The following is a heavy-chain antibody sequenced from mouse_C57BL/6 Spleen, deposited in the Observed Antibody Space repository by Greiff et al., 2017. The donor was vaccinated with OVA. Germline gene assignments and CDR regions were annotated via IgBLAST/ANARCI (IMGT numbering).Heavy chain of an antibody. J-gene: IGHJ2*01. CDR1: GYTFTDYY. CDR3: AREGEYVRTSFDY. V-gene: IGHV1-77*01. D-gene: IGHD5-2*01. CDR2: IDPCGGNT. Sequence: QVQLQQSGAELVKPGASVKISCKASGYTFTDYYINWVKQRPGQGLEWIGKIDPCGGNTYYNEKFKGKATLTADKSSSTAYMQLSSLTSEDSAVYFCAREGEYVRTSFDYWGQGTTLTVSA.